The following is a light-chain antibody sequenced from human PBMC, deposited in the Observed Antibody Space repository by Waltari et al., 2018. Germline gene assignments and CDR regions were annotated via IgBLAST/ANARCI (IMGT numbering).Light chain of an antibody. CDR2: WAS. Sequence: IVMSQSPDSLAVSLGERATINCQSSQSLLYRSNNKNYLAWYQQKPGQPPKLLIYWASTRESGVPDLFIGSGSGTDFTLTISTLQAEDVAVYYCQQHYGVFWTFGQGTKVEI. CDR3: QQHYGVFWT. V-gene: IGKV4-1*01. J-gene: IGKJ1*01. CDR1: QSLLYRSNNKNY.